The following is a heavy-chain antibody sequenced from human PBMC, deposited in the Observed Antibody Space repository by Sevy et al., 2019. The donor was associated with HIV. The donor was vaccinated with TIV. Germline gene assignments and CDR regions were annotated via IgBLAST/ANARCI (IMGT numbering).Heavy chain of an antibody. CDR3: AKALNPALESMLQVNLRTLKGFDV. Sequence: GGSLRLSCAASGFTFNTHAMNWVRQAPGKGLEWVSTISGPGYNTYYADSVKGRFTISRGNSQNTLHLQINSLRADDTAVYYCAKALNPALESMLQVNLRTLKGFDVWGQGTMVTVSS. CDR1: GFTFNTHA. CDR2: ISGPGYNT. V-gene: IGHV3-23*01. D-gene: IGHD2-8*01. J-gene: IGHJ3*01.